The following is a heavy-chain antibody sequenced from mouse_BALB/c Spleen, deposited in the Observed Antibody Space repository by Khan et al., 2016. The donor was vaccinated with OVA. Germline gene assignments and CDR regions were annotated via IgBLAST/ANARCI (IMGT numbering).Heavy chain of an antibody. D-gene: IGHD2-1*01. CDR2: IDPSTGYT. CDR3: ARRGLYCNFAD. V-gene: IGHV1-7*01. CDR1: GFTFTTYW. J-gene: IGHJ3*01. Sequence: QVQLKQSGAELAKPGASVKMSCKASGFTFTTYWMHWVKQRPGQGLEWIGYIDPSTGYTESNQKFKDKATLTTDKSSSTAYMQLSSLTSEDSAVYYCARRGLYCNFADWGQGTLVTVSA.